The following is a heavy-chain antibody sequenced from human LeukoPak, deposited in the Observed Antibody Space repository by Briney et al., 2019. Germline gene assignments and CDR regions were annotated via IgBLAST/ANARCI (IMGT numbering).Heavy chain of an antibody. D-gene: IGHD3-22*01. V-gene: IGHV4-39*02. CDR1: GGSISSSNYY. CDR3: ARYYYDSSGRRYYYYYMDV. CDR2: IHYSETT. J-gene: IGHJ6*03. Sequence: PSETLSLTCTVSGGSISSSNYYWGWIRQPPGKGLEWIASIHYSETTYYNPSLKSRVTISVDTSKNHFSLRLSSVTAADTAVYYCARYYYDSSGRRYYYYYMDVWGKGTTVTISS.